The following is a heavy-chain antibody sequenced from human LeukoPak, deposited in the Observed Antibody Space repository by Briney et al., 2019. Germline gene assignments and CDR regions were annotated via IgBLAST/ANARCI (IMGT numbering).Heavy chain of an antibody. CDR1: GFTFSSYW. CDR2: IKQDGSEK. CDR3: ASHPAHYCSGGSCFYPY. J-gene: IGHJ4*02. V-gene: IGHV3-7*01. D-gene: IGHD2-15*01. Sequence: GGSLRLSCAASGFTFSSYWMSWVRQAPGKGLEWVANIKQDGSEKYYVDSVKGRFTISRDNSKNTLYLQVNSLRAEDTAVYYCASHPAHYCSGGSCFYPYWGQGTLVTVSS.